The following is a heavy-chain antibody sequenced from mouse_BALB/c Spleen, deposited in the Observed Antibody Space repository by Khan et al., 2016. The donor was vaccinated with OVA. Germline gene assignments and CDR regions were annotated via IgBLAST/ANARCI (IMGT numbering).Heavy chain of an antibody. Sequence: QVQLQQSGAELARPGASVKMSCKASGYTFTSYTIHWIKLRPGQGLEWIEYINPSNGYTNYNQKFKDKATLTADKSSTTAYMELSSLTSDDSALYNCVRDGAYHRNDGWFAYWGQGTLVTVSA. CDR1: GYTFTSYT. D-gene: IGHD2-14*01. J-gene: IGHJ3*01. V-gene: IGHV1-4*01. CDR2: INPSNGYT. CDR3: VRDGAYHRNDGWFAY.